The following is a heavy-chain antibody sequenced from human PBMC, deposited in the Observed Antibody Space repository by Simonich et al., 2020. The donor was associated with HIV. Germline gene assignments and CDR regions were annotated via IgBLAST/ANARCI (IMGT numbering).Heavy chain of an antibody. CDR1: GGSFSGYY. D-gene: IGHD4-17*01. Sequence: QVQLQQWGAGLLKPSETLSLTCAVYGGSFSGYYWTWIRQPPGKGLEWIGEINHRGSTNYNPSLKSRVTISVDTSNIQFSLKLSSVTAADTAVYYCARGRTVTTTGIDYWGQGTLVTVSS. CDR2: INHRGST. CDR3: ARGRTVTTTGIDY. J-gene: IGHJ4*02. V-gene: IGHV4-34*01.